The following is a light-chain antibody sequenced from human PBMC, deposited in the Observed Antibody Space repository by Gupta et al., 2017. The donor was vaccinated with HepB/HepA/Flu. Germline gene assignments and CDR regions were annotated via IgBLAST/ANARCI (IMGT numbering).Light chain of an antibody. CDR1: QSLRHDY. V-gene: IGKV3-20*01. CDR3: QQYSATPLT. CDR2: GAS. Sequence: ALTQSPGTLSLPPGNTATLSCRASQSLRHDYLAWYQQKPGQAPRLLIHGASTRATGVPDRFSGSGSGTDFTLTITRLQTEDFAVYYCQQYSATPLTFGGGTKVDIK. J-gene: IGKJ4*01.